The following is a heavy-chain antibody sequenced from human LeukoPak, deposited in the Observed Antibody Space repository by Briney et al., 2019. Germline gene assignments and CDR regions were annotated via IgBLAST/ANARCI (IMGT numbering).Heavy chain of an antibody. V-gene: IGHV1-2*02. CDR1: GYTFTGYY. J-gene: IGHJ4*02. Sequence: ASVKVSCKASGYTFTGYYMHWVRLAPGQGLEWMGWINPNSGGTNFAQKFQGRVTMTRDTSISTCYMELSRPRSDDTAVYYCARDGSGLDYWGQGTLVTVSS. CDR3: ARDGSGLDY. D-gene: IGHD6-19*01. CDR2: INPNSGGT.